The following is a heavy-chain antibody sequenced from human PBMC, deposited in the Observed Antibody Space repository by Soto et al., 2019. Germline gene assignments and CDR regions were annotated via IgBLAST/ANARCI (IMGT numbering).Heavy chain of an antibody. J-gene: IGHJ6*02. D-gene: IGHD2-15*01. Sequence: QVQLQESGPGLVKPSETLSLTCTVSGGSISSYYWSWIRQPPGKGLEWIGYIYYSGSTNYNPSLTSRVTISVDTSKHQFSLKLSSVTAADTAVYYCARVVMGCSGGSCYSKYGMDVWGQGTTVTVSS. V-gene: IGHV4-59*01. CDR1: GGSISSYY. CDR2: IYYSGST. CDR3: ARVVMGCSGGSCYSKYGMDV.